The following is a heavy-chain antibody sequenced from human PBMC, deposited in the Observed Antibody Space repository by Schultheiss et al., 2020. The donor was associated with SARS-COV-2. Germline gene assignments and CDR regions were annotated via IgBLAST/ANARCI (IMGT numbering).Heavy chain of an antibody. V-gene: IGHV2-5*01. CDR3: ARSHSSVVIATYGMDV. CDR2: IYWNDDK. J-gene: IGHJ6*02. CDR1: GFSLSTSGVG. D-gene: IGHD2-21*01. Sequence: SGPTLVKPTQTLTLTCTFSGFSLSTSGVGVGWIRQPPGKALEWLAIIYWNDDKRYSPSLKSRLTISKDTSKSQVVLTMTNMDPVDTATYYCARSHSSVVIATYGMDVWGQGTTVTVSS.